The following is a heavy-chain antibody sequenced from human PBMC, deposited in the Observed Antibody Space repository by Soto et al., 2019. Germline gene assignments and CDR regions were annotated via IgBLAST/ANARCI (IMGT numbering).Heavy chain of an antibody. Sequence: ASVKVSCKASGYTFTGYYMHWVRQAPGQGLEWMGWINPNSGGTNYAQKFQGRVTMTRDTSISTAYMELSRLRSDDTAVYYCAREWYDFWSGYYQNWFDPWGQGTLVTVS. CDR2: INPNSGGT. CDR3: AREWYDFWSGYYQNWFDP. J-gene: IGHJ5*02. D-gene: IGHD3-3*01. CDR1: GYTFTGYY. V-gene: IGHV1-2*02.